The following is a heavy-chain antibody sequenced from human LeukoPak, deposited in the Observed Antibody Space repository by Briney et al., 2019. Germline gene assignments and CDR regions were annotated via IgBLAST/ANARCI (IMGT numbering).Heavy chain of an antibody. CDR2: ICSGSSTI. J-gene: IGHJ4*02. D-gene: IGHD3-3*01. CDR1: GFTFNSFS. Sequence: GGSLRLSCAASGFTFNSFSMNWVRQAPGKGLEWVSYICSGSSTIYYADSVKGRFTISRDNAKNLLYLQMNSLRAEDTAVYYCARGYDFWSGYYTGVFDYWGQGTLVTVSS. V-gene: IGHV3-48*01. CDR3: ARGYDFWSGYYTGVFDY.